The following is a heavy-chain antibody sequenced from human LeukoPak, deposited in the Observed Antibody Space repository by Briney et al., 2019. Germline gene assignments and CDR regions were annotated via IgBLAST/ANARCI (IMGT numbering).Heavy chain of an antibody. Sequence: GGSLRLSCAASGFTFSSYAMYWVRQAPGKGLEWVAVISYDGSHKYYADSVKGRFTISRDNSKNTLYLQMNSLRADNTAVYYCARTPTLGYSYGSSPLDYWGQGTLVTVSS. J-gene: IGHJ4*02. CDR3: ARTPTLGYSYGSSPLDY. V-gene: IGHV3-30-3*01. CDR1: GFTFSSYA. CDR2: ISYDGSHK. D-gene: IGHD5-18*01.